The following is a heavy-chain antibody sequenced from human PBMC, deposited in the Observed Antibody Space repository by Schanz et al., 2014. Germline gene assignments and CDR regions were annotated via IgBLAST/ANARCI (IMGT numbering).Heavy chain of an antibody. J-gene: IGHJ3*01. D-gene: IGHD5-12*01. CDR2: MYINSGST. CDR3: ARDGGRDGYNLAFDV. CDR1: RFTVNTTY. Sequence: VQLVESGGGLIQPGGSLRLSCAVSRFTVNTTYMSWVRQAPGKGLEWISSMYINSGSTQYADSVKGRFIISRDSSKNTLFLQMNSLRAEDTAVYFCARDGGRDGYNLAFDVWGQGTLVTVSS. V-gene: IGHV3-53*01.